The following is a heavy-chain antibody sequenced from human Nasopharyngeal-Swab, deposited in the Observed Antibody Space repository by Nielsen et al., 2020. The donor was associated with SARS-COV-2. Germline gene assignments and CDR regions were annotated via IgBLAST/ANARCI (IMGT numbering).Heavy chain of an antibody. CDR2: IYYSGST. Sequence: LETLSLTCTVSGGSISSYYWSWIRQPPGKGLEWIGYIYYSGSTNYNPSLKSRVTISVDTSKNQFSLKLSSVTAADTAVYYCAGGLAAAGPIYYYYYGMDVWGQGTTVTVSS. V-gene: IGHV4-59*13. J-gene: IGHJ6*02. D-gene: IGHD6-13*01. CDR3: AGGLAAAGPIYYYYYGMDV. CDR1: GGSISSYY.